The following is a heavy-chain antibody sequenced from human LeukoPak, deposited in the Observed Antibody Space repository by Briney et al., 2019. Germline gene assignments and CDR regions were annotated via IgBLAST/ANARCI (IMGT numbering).Heavy chain of an antibody. CDR2: IYYSGST. CDR3: ARGPRGQLAGYFDY. Sequence: PSETLSLTCTVSGGSISSYYWSWIRQPPGKGLEWIGYIYYSGSTNYNPSLKSRVTISVDTSKNQFSLKLSSVTAADTAVYYCARGPRGQLAGYFDYWGQGTLVTVSS. CDR1: GGSISSYY. V-gene: IGHV4-59*08. D-gene: IGHD6-6*01. J-gene: IGHJ4*02.